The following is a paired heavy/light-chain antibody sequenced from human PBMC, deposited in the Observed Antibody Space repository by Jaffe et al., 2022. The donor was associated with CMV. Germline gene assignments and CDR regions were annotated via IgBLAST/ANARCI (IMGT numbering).Light chain of an antibody. J-gene: IGKJ2*01. CDR2: KAS. Sequence: DIQMTQSPSTLSASVGDRVTITCRASQSISSWLAWYQQKPGKAPKLLIYKASSLESGVPSRFSGSGSGTEFTLTISSLQPDDFATYYCQQYNNLYTFGQGTKLEIK. V-gene: IGKV1-5*03. CDR1: QSISSW. CDR3: QQYNNLYT.
Heavy chain of an antibody. CDR1: GYTFTSYY. CDR2: INPSGGST. V-gene: IGHV1-46*01. J-gene: IGHJ4*02. D-gene: IGHD3-22*01. Sequence: QVQLVQSGAEVKKPGASVKVSCKASGYTFTSYYMHWVRQAPGQGLEWMGIINPSGGSTSYAQKFQGRVTMTRDTSTSTVYMELSSLRSEDTAVYYCARGESYYYDSSGYPPVDYWGQGTLVTVSS. CDR3: ARGESYYYDSSGYPPVDY.